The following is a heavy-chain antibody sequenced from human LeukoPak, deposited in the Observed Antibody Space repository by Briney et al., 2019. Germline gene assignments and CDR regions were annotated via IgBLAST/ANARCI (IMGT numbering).Heavy chain of an antibody. D-gene: IGHD3-3*01. CDR1: GGSISSGSYY. CDR3: ARAFWSGGWFDP. CDR2: IYTSGST. J-gene: IGHJ5*02. Sequence: SETLSPTCTVSGGSISSGSYYWSWIRQPAGKGLEWIGRIYTSGSTNYNPSLKSRVTISIDTSKNQFSLKLSSVTAADTAVYYCARAFWSGGWFDPWGQGTLVTVSS. V-gene: IGHV4-61*02.